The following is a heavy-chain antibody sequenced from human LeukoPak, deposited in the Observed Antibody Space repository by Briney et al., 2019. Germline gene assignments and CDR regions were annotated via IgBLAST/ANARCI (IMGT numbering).Heavy chain of an antibody. V-gene: IGHV1-8*03. D-gene: IGHD3-10*01. CDR2: LNPNSGNT. CDR1: GYTFTNYD. Sequence: VPSVRVSCMASGYTFTNYDINWVRQATGQGREGMGWLNPNSGNTGYAQKLQGRVTFTRDTSISTAYMELSSLRSEDTAVYYCARGLGSFGLVPGADYWGQGTLVTVSS. J-gene: IGHJ4*02. CDR3: ARGLGSFGLVPGADY.